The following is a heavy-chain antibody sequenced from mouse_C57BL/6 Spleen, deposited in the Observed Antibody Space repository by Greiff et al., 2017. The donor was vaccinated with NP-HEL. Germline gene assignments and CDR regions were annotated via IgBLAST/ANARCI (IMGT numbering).Heavy chain of an antibody. V-gene: IGHV1-63*01. D-gene: IGHD3-2*02. J-gene: IGHJ2*01. CDR2: IYPGGGYT. Sequence: QVQLQQSGAELVRPGTSVKMSCKASGYTFTNYWIGWAKQRPGHGLEWIGDIYPGGGYTNYTEKFKGKSTLTADKSSSTAYMQFSRLTSEDSANYYGAREETAQATYYFDYWGQGTTLTVSS. CDR1: GYTFTNYW. CDR3: AREETAQATYYFDY.